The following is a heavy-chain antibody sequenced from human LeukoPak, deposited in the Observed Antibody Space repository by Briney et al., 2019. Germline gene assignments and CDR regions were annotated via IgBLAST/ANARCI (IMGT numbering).Heavy chain of an antibody. V-gene: IGHV4-34*01. Sequence: SETLSLTCAVYGGSFSGYYWSWIRQPPGKGLEWIGEINHSGSTNYNPSLKSRVTISVDTSKNQFSLKLSSVTAADTAVYYCARLISRWLTRVDPWGQGTLVTVSS. CDR2: INHSGST. J-gene: IGHJ5*02. D-gene: IGHD3-22*01. CDR1: GGSFSGYY. CDR3: ARLISRWLTRVDP.